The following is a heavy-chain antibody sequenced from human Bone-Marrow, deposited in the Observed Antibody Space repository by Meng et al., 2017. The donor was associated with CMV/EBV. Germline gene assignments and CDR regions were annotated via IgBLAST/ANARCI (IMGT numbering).Heavy chain of an antibody. CDR2: IHHSGTT. V-gene: IGHV4-38-2*02. CDR3: LQLEFRLPRF. D-gene: IGHD1-1*01. J-gene: IGHJ4*02. CDR1: GYSISSGFH. Sequence: SETLSLTCTVSGYSISSGFHWGWIRQPPGKGLEWIAIIHHSGTTYYNSSLQSRVTILVDTSKNQFSLKVSSLTAADTAVYYCLQLEFRLPRFWGQGKLVTVSS.